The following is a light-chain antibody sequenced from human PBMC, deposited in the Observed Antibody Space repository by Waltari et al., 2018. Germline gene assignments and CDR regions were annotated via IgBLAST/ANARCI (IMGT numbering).Light chain of an antibody. CDR2: EGI. Sequence: QSALTQPASVAGSPGQSITISCTGTSSDVGGYNYVSWYKQFPGKAPKRFIYEGIKRPSGVSKRVSGPKAGHTASLAISGLQDEDEADYYCSSYTSSSTLVFGGGTKLTVL. CDR3: SSYTSSSTLV. J-gene: IGLJ2*01. CDR1: SSDVGGYNY. V-gene: IGLV2-14*01.